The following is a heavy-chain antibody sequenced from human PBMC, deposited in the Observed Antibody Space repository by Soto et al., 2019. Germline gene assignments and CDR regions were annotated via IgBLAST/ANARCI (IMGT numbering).Heavy chain of an antibody. D-gene: IGHD5-18*01. CDR1: GGTFSTYA. CDR2: IIPMFGTA. V-gene: IGHV1-69*12. CDR3: ASGIQLWLRRMNNGYSG. Sequence: QVQLVQSGAEVKKPESSVKVSCKAPGGTFSTYAISWVRQAPGQGLERMGGIIPMFGTANYAQRFQDRVTITADESTNTVYMELSSLRSEDTAVYFCASGIQLWLRRMNNGYSGWGQGTLVTVSS. J-gene: IGHJ4*02.